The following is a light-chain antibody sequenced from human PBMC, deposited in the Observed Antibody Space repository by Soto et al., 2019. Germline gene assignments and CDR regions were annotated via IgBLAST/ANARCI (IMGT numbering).Light chain of an antibody. V-gene: IGKV3-15*01. CDR3: QQYNTWHPKMA. J-gene: IGKJ1*01. CDR2: GAS. Sequence: VVTQSPATLSVVPGETATLSCRASQSVSSDLAWYQQRPGQAPRLLIYGASTRATGIPARFRGSESGTEFRLTISSLQSEDFATYYCQQYNTWHPKMAFGRGTKVEIK. CDR1: QSVSSD.